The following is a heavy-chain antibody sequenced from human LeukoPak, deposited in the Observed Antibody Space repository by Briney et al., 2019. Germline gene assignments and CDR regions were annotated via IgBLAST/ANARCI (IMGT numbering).Heavy chain of an antibody. CDR3: TRSPRDGYHDSFDI. J-gene: IGHJ3*02. V-gene: IGHV5-51*01. D-gene: IGHD5-24*01. CDR1: GYNFTTYW. Sequence: GESLKISCKGSGYNFTTYWIAWVRQMPGEGLEWMGIIYPGDSETRYSPSFQGQGTISVDKSITTAYLQWGSLKASDTAMYYCTRSPRDGYHDSFDIWGQGTMVTVFS. CDR2: IYPGDSET.